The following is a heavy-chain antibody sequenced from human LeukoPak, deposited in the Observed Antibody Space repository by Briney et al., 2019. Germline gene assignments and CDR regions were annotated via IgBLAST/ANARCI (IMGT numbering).Heavy chain of an antibody. J-gene: IGHJ6*03. CDR1: GGSFSGYY. CDR3: ARASPTYYDFWSGHRNYYYYYYMDV. CDR2: INHSGST. V-gene: IGHV4-34*01. D-gene: IGHD3-3*01. Sequence: PSETLSLTCAVYGGSFSGYYWSWIRQPPGKGLEWIGEINHSGSTNYNPSLKSRVTISVDTSKNQLSLKLSSVTAADTAVYYCARASPTYYDFWSGHRNYYYYYYMDVWGKGTTVTVSS.